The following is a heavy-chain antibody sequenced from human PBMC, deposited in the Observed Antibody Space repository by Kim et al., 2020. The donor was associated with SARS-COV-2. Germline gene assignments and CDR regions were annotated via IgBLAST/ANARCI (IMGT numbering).Heavy chain of an antibody. CDR1: GYSISSGYY. J-gene: IGHJ4*02. D-gene: IGHD3-9*01. CDR2: IYHSGST. V-gene: IGHV4-38-2*02. Sequence: SETLSLTCTVSGYSISSGYYWGWIRQPPGKGLEWIGSIYHSGSTYYNPPLKSRVTISVDTSKNQFSLKLSSVTAADTAVYYCARVLRYFDWLPTYYFDYWGQGTLVTVSS. CDR3: ARVLRYFDWLPTYYFDY.